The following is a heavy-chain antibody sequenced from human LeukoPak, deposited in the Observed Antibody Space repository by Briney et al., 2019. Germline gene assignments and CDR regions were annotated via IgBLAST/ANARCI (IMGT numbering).Heavy chain of an antibody. D-gene: IGHD6-13*01. CDR2: IYTSGST. CDR1: AGSISRYY. CDR3: ARDLIAAAGTYNWFDP. J-gene: IGHJ5*02. Sequence: PSETLSLTCTVSAGSISRYYWSWIRQPAGKGLEWIGRIYTSGSTNYNPSLKSRVTMSVDTSKNQFSLKLSSVTAADTAVYYCARDLIAAAGTYNWFDPWGQGTLVTVSS. V-gene: IGHV4-4*07.